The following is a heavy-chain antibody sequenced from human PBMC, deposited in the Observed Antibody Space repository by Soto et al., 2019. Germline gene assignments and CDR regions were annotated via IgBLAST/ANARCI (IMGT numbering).Heavy chain of an antibody. Sequence: QVQLLQSGAEVMKPGASVRVSCKASGYTFTTDAMPWVRQAPGHSLDWSGWINAGNGNIKYSPTFPARPTFTRDTSATASVELGSLNAEDTAVYFCSRGRRDAAWSAIDYWGQGTLVTVSP. D-gene: IGHD3-3*01. CDR3: SRGRRDAAWSAIDY. CDR2: INAGNGNI. CDR1: GYTFTTDA. V-gene: IGHV1-3*01. J-gene: IGHJ4*02.